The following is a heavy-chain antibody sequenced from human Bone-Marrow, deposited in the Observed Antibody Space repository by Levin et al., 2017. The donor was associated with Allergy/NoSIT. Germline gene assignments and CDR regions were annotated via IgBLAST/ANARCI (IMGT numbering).Heavy chain of an antibody. V-gene: IGHV3-23*01. CDR3: ANGREYRVIRYFDWTNDAFDI. J-gene: IGHJ3*02. Sequence: GESLKISCAASGFTFSSYAMSWVRQAPGKGLEWVSAISGSGGSTYYADSVKGRFTISRDNSKNTLYLQMNSLRAEDTAVYYCANGREYRVIRYFDWTNDAFDIWGQGTMVTVSS. CDR1: GFTFSSYA. CDR2: ISGSGGST. D-gene: IGHD3-9*01.